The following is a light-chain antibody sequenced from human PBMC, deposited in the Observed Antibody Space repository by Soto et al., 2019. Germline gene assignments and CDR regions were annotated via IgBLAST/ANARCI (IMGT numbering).Light chain of an antibody. CDR1: SSDVGGYNY. Sequence: QSVLTQPASVSGSPGQSITISCTGTSSDVGGYNYVSWYQHHPGKAPKRMIHDVSNRPSGVSNRFSGSKSGNTASLTISGLQAEDEADYYCSSSIPNNSTYVFGTGTQLTVL. CDR3: SSSIPNNSTYV. CDR2: DVS. J-gene: IGLJ1*01. V-gene: IGLV2-14*03.